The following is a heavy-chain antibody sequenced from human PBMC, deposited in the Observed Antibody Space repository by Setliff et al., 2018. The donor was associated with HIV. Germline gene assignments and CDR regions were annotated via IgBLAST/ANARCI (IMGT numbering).Heavy chain of an antibody. V-gene: IGHV1-69*06. D-gene: IGHD3-22*01. J-gene: IGHJ4*02. CDR1: GGTFSAYA. Sequence: SVKVSCKLSGGTFSAYAITWVRQAPGQGLEWMGRIIPIFDTTNSAQKFQGRVTMTADKSMSTAYMEVSSLRSEDTAVYYCARVPRWYYYDSSGYPDYWGQGTLVTVSS. CDR3: ARVPRWYYYDSSGYPDY. CDR2: IIPIFDTT.